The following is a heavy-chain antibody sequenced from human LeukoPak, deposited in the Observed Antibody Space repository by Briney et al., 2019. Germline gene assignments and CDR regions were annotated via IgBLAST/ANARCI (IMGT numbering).Heavy chain of an antibody. CDR2: IHYSGYT. CDR3: ARDGDFSFDP. CDR1: GGSISSYY. Sequence: SETLSLTCTVSGGSISSYYWSWIRQPPGKGLEWIGYIHYSGYTNYNPSLKSRVTISVDTSKNQFSLKLSSVTAADAAVYYCARDGDFSFDPWGQGTLVTVSS. V-gene: IGHV4-59*01. J-gene: IGHJ5*02.